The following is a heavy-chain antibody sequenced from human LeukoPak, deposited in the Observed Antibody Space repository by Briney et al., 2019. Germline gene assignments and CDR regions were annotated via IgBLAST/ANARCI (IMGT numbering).Heavy chain of an antibody. CDR1: GNNLGGFS. J-gene: IGHJ5*02. Sequence: GASVKVSCKTSGNNLGGFSIHWVRQAPGQGLEWMGWINPKSGGTSYGQPFQGRVIMTRDTSISTVYLELTSLTSVDTAMYYCARVQKASYNWFDPWGQGTMVTVSS. D-gene: IGHD6-6*01. V-gene: IGHV1-2*02. CDR2: INPKSGGT. CDR3: ARVQKASYNWFDP.